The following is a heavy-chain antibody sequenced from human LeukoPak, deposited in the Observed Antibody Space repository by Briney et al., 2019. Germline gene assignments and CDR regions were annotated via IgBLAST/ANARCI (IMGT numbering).Heavy chain of an antibody. CDR1: GFTFSSYA. J-gene: IGHJ3*02. CDR2: ITGSGGGSGGNT. CDR3: AREAPFDI. Sequence: PGGSLRLSCAASGFTFSSYAMSWVRQAPGKGLEWVSGITGSGGGSGGNTYYADSVKGRFTISRDNSKNTLYLQMNSLRAEDTAVYYCAREAPFDIWGQGTMVTVSS. V-gene: IGHV3-23*01.